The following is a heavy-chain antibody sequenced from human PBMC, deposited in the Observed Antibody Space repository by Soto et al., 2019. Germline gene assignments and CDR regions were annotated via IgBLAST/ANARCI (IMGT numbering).Heavy chain of an antibody. J-gene: IGHJ3*01. D-gene: IGHD2-21*02. CDR2: IFPIDSDT. CDR3: ATSGGRDFNAFDV. CDR1: GYTFTRNW. Sequence: GESLKISCKGSGYTFTRNWIGWVRQMPGKDLEWMGIIFPIDSDTRYSPSSQGQVTISADNSISTAYLQWSSLKASDTAIYYCATSGGRDFNAFDVWGQGTMVTVSS. V-gene: IGHV5-51*01.